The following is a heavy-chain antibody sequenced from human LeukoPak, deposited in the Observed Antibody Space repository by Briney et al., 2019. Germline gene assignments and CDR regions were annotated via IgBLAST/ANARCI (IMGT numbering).Heavy chain of an antibody. CDR3: ARRVISGPLDY. CDR2: INPSGGST. Sequence: ASVKVSCKASGYTFTSYYIHWVRQAPGQGLEWMGIINPSGGSTSYAQKFQGRVTMTRDMSTSTVYMELSSLRSEDTAVYYCARRVISGPLDYWGQGTLVTVSS. J-gene: IGHJ4*02. D-gene: IGHD5-12*01. CDR1: GYTFTSYY. V-gene: IGHV1-46*01.